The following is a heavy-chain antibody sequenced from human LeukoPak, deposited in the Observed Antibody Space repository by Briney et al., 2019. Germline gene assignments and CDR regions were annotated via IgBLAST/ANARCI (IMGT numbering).Heavy chain of an antibody. D-gene: IGHD3-9*01. Sequence: GGSLRLSCAASGFTFSDYYMSWIRQAPGKGLEWVSYISSSSSYTNYADSVKGRFTISRDNAKNSLYLQMNSLRAEDTAIYYCTRVGYIDEGIDYWGQGTLVTVSS. V-gene: IGHV3-11*06. CDR2: ISSSSSYT. CDR1: GFTFSDYY. J-gene: IGHJ4*02. CDR3: TRVGYIDEGIDY.